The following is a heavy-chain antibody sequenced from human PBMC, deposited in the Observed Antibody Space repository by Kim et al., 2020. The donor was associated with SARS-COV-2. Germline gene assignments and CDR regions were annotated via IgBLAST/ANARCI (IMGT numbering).Heavy chain of an antibody. V-gene: IGHV3-64D*06. J-gene: IGHJ4*02. Sequence: GGSLRLSCSASGFTFSSYAMHWVRQAPGKGLEYVSAISSNGGSTYYADSVKGRFTISRDNSKNTLYLQMSSLRAEDTAVYYCVKDFNWGSYGSGPFFDYWGQGTLVTVSS. CDR1: GFTFSSYA. CDR2: ISSNGGST. D-gene: IGHD3-10*01. CDR3: VKDFNWGSYGSGPFFDY.